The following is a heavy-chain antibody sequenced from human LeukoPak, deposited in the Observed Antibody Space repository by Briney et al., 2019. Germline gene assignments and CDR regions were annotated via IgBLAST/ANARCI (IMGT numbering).Heavy chain of an antibody. CDR3: ARHGDKYTQGLSPDY. V-gene: IGHV5-51*01. J-gene: IGHJ4*02. Sequence: GESLKISCRGSGYSFTNLWNGWVRQMPGKGLEWMGIIYPDYSVTLYSTSFKGQVTISADKSINTAYLQWSSLKASVTARYYSARHGDKYTQGLSPDYWGQGALVTVSS. CDR2: IYPDYSVT. CDR1: GYSFTNLW. D-gene: IGHD7-27*01.